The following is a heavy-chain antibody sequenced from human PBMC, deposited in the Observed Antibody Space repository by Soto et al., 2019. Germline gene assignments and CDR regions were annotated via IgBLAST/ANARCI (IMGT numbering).Heavy chain of an antibody. D-gene: IGHD6-19*01. Sequence: XXSLRLSFAASGFTFSSYAMSWVPQAPGKGLEWVSVVSGGGGSTYYADSVKGRFTISRDNSKNTLYLQMNSLRAEDTAVYYCAKRGAGHYFDYWGQGTLVTVSS. V-gene: IGHV3-23*01. CDR3: AKRGAGHYFDY. CDR2: VSGGGGST. J-gene: IGHJ4*02. CDR1: GFTFSSYA.